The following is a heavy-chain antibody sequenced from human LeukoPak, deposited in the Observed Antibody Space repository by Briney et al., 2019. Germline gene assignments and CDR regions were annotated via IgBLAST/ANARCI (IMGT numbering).Heavy chain of an antibody. CDR2: ISSSGSTI. D-gene: IGHD1-1*01. Sequence: PGGSLRLSCAASGFTFSSYSMNWVRQAPGKGLEWVSYISSSGSTIYYADSVKGRFTISRDNAKNSLYLQMNSLRAEDTAVYYCASSLQYYYYGMDVWGQGTTVTVSS. J-gene: IGHJ6*02. CDR3: ASSLQYYYYGMDV. CDR1: GFTFSSYS. V-gene: IGHV3-48*04.